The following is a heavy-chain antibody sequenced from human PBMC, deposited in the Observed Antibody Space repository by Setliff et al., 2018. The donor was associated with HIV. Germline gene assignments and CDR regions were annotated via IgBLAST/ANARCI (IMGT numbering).Heavy chain of an antibody. CDR2: INIGRGDK. Sequence: GGSLRLSCAASGFTFRNYKMNWVRQAPGKGLEWVSSINIGRGDKFYADSVQCRFTISRDNAKNSLYLQMDGLRAEDTAVYFCARHELVGYYYSIDYWGQGTLVTVSS. V-gene: IGHV3-21*01. J-gene: IGHJ4*02. CDR3: ARHELVGYYYSIDY. CDR1: GFTFRNYK. D-gene: IGHD3-22*01.